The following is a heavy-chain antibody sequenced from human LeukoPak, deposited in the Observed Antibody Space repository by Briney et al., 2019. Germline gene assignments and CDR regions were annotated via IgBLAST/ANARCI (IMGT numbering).Heavy chain of an antibody. V-gene: IGHV1-46*01. Sequence: ASVTVSFKASVYTFTSYYVHWVRQAPGQGLKWMGIIYPTSGDTNYAQNFQGRVTMTRDMSTSTVYMELSSLRSEDTAVYYCARYGFSSVWQGGWHAFDIWGLGTMVTVSS. J-gene: IGHJ3*02. CDR2: IYPTSGDT. CDR3: ARYGFSSVWQGGWHAFDI. D-gene: IGHD6-25*01. CDR1: VYTFTSYY.